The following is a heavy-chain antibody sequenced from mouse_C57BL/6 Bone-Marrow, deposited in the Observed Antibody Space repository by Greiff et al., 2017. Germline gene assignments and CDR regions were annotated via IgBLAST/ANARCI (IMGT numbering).Heavy chain of an antibody. CDR1: GFTFSDYY. V-gene: IGHV5-12*01. J-gene: IGHJ4*01. D-gene: IGHD2-10*02. CDR3: ARQRYGNYVRAMDY. CDR2: ISNGGGST. Sequence: DVQLVESGGGLVQPGGSLKLSCAASGFTFSDYYMYWVRQTPEKRLEWVAYISNGGGSTYYPDTVKGRFTISRDNAKNTLYLQMSRLKSEDTAMYYCARQRYGNYVRAMDYWGQGTSVTVSS.